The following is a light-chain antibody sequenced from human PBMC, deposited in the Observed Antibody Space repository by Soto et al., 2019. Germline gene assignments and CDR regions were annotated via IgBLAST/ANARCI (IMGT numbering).Light chain of an antibody. CDR1: SSDVGAYNF. CDR2: EVN. CDR3: SSFTRSSTYV. V-gene: IGLV2-14*01. Sequence: QSVLTQPASVSGSPGQSITISCTGTSSDVGAYNFVSWYQQYPGKAPKVMIYEVNNRPSGVSNRFSGSKSGNTASLTISGLQAEDEADYYCSSFTRSSTYVFGSGTQLTVL. J-gene: IGLJ7*01.